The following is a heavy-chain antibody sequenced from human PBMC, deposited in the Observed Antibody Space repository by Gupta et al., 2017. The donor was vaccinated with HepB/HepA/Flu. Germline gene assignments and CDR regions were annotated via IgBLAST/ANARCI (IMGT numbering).Heavy chain of an antibody. D-gene: IGHD3-10*01. V-gene: IGHV3-30-3*01. Sequence: QVQLVESGGGVVQPGRSLRLSCAASGFTFSSYALHWVRQAPGKGLEWVAVISYDGSNKYYADSVKGRVTISRDNSKNTLYLQMNSLRAEDTAVYYCAREAVTMVRGAVYWYFDLWGRGTLVTVSS. J-gene: IGHJ2*01. CDR2: ISYDGSNK. CDR3: AREAVTMVRGAVYWYFDL. CDR1: GFTFSSYA.